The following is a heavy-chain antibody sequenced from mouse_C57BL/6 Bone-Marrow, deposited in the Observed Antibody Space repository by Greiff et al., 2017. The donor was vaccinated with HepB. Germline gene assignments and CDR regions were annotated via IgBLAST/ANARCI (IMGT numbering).Heavy chain of an antibody. D-gene: IGHD1-1*02. CDR3: ASPCYGGQVFAY. Sequence: EVQLVESGGGLVKPGGSLKLSCAASGFTFSSYTMSWVRQTPEKRLEWVATISGGGGNTYYPDSVKGRFTIARDNAKNTLYLQMSRLRSEDTALYYCASPCYGGQVFAYWGQGTLVTVSA. CDR1: GFTFSSYT. V-gene: IGHV5-9*01. CDR2: ISGGGGNT. J-gene: IGHJ3*01.